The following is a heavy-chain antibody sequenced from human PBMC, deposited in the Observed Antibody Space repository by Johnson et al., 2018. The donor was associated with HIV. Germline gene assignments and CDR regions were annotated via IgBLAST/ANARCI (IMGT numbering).Heavy chain of an antibody. D-gene: IGHD3-10*02. CDR1: GFTFGDYS. J-gene: IGHJ3*02. V-gene: IGHV3-30*18. CDR2: ISYDGSNK. CDR3: AKDKNYGRDGDAFDI. Sequence: QVQLVESGGGLVQPGRSLRLSCATSGFTFGDYSMSWVRQAPGKGLEWVAVISYDGSNKYYADSVKGRFTISRDNSKNTLYLQMNSLRVEDTAVYYCAKDKNYGRDGDAFDIWGQGTMVTVSS.